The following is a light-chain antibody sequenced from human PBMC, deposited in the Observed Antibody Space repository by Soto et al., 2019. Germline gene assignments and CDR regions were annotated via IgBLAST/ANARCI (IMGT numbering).Light chain of an antibody. CDR1: SSNIGADFD. J-gene: IGLJ2*01. Sequence: QSVLTQPPSVSGAPGQRVTISCTGSSSNIGADFDVHWYRQLPGTAPKLLIYGNINRPSGVPDRFSGSPSGTSASLTITGLQAEDEADYYCQSYDTSLNVYVVFGGGTKVTVL. V-gene: IGLV1-40*01. CDR2: GNI. CDR3: QSYDTSLNVYVV.